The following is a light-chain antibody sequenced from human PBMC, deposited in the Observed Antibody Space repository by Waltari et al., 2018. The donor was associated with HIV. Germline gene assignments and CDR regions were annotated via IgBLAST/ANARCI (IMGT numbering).Light chain of an antibody. CDR3: SSYGDNIRVL. CDR1: SSDIGAYDS. V-gene: IGLV2-8*01. Sequence: QSALTQPPSASGSLGQSVTISCPGPSSDIGAYDSVSWFQQHPNNAPKLLLYEVSKRPSGVPDRFSGSRSGETAFLSVSGLQPDDTAGYFCSSYGDNIRVLFGGGTNLTVL. J-gene: IGLJ2*01. CDR2: EVS.